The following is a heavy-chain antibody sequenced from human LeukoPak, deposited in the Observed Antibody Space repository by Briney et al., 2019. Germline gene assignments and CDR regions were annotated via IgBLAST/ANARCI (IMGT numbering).Heavy chain of an antibody. CDR3: ARQTNNWNDPNFDY. D-gene: IGHD1-20*01. CDR2: IYYSGST. J-gene: IGHJ4*02. Sequence: SETLSLTCTVSGGSISSSSYYWGWTRQPPGKGLEWIGSIYYSGSTYYNPSLKSRVTISVDTSKNQFSLKLSSVTAADTAVYYCARQTNNWNDPNFDYWGQGTLVTVSS. V-gene: IGHV4-39*01. CDR1: GGSISSSSYY.